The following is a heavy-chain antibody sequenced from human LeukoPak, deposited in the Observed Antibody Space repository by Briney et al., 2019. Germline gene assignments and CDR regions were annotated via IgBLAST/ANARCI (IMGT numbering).Heavy chain of an antibody. CDR1: GFTFSNYA. CDR3: AKEGVRERWLQLGY. D-gene: IGHD5-24*01. V-gene: IGHV3-23*01. Sequence: PGGSLRLSCAASGFTFSNYAMNWVRQAPGKGLEWVTAISGTGVSTYYADSMKGRFTISRDNSKNTLYLQMNSLRAADTAVYYCAKEGVRERWLQLGYWGQGTLVTVSS. J-gene: IGHJ4*02. CDR2: ISGTGVST.